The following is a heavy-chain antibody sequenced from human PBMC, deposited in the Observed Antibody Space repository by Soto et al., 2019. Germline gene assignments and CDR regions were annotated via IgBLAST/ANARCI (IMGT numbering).Heavy chain of an antibody. CDR3: AREGFDY. CDR2: ISHSGST. V-gene: IGHV4-34*01. Sequence: KTSETLSLTCAVYGGSFSGYYWSWIRQPPGKGLEWIGEISHSGSTNYNPSLKSRVTISVDTSKNQFSLKLSSVTAADTAVYYCAREGFDYWGQGTLVTVSS. J-gene: IGHJ4*02. CDR1: GGSFSGYY.